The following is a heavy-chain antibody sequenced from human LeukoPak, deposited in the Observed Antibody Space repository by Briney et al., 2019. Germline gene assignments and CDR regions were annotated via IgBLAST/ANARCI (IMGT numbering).Heavy chain of an antibody. V-gene: IGHV4-4*09. Sequence: SETLSLTCTVSGGSISSYYRSWIRQPPGKGLEWIGYIYTSGSTNYNPSLKSRVTISVDTSKNQFSLKLSSVTAADTAVYYCARRHALNYYYYMDVWGKGTTVTVSS. J-gene: IGHJ6*03. CDR3: ARRHALNYYYYMDV. CDR1: GGSISSYY. CDR2: IYTSGST.